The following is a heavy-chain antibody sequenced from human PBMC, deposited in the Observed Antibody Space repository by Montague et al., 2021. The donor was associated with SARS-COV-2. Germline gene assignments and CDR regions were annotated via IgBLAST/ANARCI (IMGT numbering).Heavy chain of an antibody. CDR3: ARAHSGSWAHLDN. Sequence: TLSLTCTVSGGSISSGSYDWSWIRQPAGKGLEWIGRIDTSGTTDYXXXLKSRVTISVDTSKNQFSLKLTSVTAADTAVYYCARAHSGSWAHLDNWGQGSLVTVSS. V-gene: IGHV4-61*02. CDR1: GGSISSGSYD. CDR2: IDTSGTT. J-gene: IGHJ4*02. D-gene: IGHD5-12*01.